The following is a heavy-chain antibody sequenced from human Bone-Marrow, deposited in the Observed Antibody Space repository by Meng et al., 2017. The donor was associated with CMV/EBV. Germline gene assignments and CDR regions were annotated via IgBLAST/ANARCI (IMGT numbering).Heavy chain of an antibody. CDR1: GYTFTGNY. V-gene: IGHV1-2*02. D-gene: IGHD1-26*01. J-gene: IGHJ4*03. CDR2: INPNSGGI. CDR3: ARERIVGAIYDY. Sequence: ASVKVSCKASGYTFTGNYMHWVPQAPGQGLEWMGWINPNSGGIHYAQKFQGRVTMTRDTSISTAYMQLTRLRSDDTAVYYCARERIVGAIYDYWGQGTTVTVSS.